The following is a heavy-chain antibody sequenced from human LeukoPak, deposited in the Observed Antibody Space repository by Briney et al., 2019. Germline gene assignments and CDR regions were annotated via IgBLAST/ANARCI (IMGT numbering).Heavy chain of an antibody. CDR2: ISGSGGST. CDR1: GFTFSSYA. J-gene: IGHJ5*02. V-gene: IGHV3-23*01. Sequence: GGSLRLSCAASGFTFSSYAMSWVRQAPGKGLEWVSAISGSGGSTYYADSVRGRFTISRDNSKNTLYLQMNSLRAEDTAVYYCAKDGEVGYCSSTSCFEPNWFDPWGQGTLVTVSS. CDR3: AKDGEVGYCSSTSCFEPNWFDP. D-gene: IGHD2-2*01.